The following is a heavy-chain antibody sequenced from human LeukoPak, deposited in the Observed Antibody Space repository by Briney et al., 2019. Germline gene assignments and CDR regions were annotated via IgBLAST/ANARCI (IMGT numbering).Heavy chain of an antibody. D-gene: IGHD6-19*01. V-gene: IGHV3-64*01. CDR3: ARVDSGSACAS. Sequence: GGSLRLSCAASGFTLSSYSMHWVRQAPGKGLEFVSAISRNGRNTYYGNSVKGRFTISRDISKNTLHLQMGSLRPEDMAVYYCARVDSGSACASWGQGILVTVSS. J-gene: IGHJ1*01. CDR2: ISRNGRNT. CDR1: GFTLSSYS.